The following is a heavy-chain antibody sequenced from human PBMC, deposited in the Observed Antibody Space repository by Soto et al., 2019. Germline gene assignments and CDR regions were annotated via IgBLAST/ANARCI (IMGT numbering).Heavy chain of an antibody. D-gene: IGHD2-15*01. CDR1: GGTFSSYT. CDR3: ARGCSDGSCYTDFDY. V-gene: IGHV1-69*02. J-gene: IGHJ4*02. CDR2: IIPILGIA. Sequence: QVQLVQSGAEVKKPGSSVKVSCKASGGTFSSYTISWVRQAPGQGLEWMGRIIPILGIANYAQKFQGRVTITADKSTSTAYMELSSLRSEATAVYYCARGCSDGSCYTDFDYGGQGTLVTVSS.